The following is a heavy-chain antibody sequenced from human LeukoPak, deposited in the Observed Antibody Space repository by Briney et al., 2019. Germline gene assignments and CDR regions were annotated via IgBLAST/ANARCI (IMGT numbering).Heavy chain of an antibody. CDR2: ISGSGGST. CDR1: GFTFSSYA. CDR3: ARGRYYDNSVYYYFDY. V-gene: IGHV3-23*01. Sequence: GGSLRLSCAAPGFTFSSYAMSWVRQAPGMGLAWVSAISGSGGSTYYADSVKGRFTISRDTSKNTLYLQMNSLRAEDTAVYYCARGRYYDNSVYYYFDYWGQGTLVTVSS. J-gene: IGHJ4*02. D-gene: IGHD3-22*01.